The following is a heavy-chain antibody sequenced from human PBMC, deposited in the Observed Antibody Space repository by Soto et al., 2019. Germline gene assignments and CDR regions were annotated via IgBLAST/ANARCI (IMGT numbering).Heavy chain of an antibody. Sequence: EMQLVESGGGLVQPGGSLRLSCAASGFTFSSYEMHWVRQAPGKGLEWISYINSTGSGTHYADSVKGRFTMSRDNTKNSVSLQMSSLRAEDTAVYYCVRDLHEPLATDALRVANWGQGTQVTVSS. CDR2: INSTGSGT. V-gene: IGHV3-48*03. J-gene: IGHJ4*02. D-gene: IGHD2-15*01. CDR1: GFTFSSYE. CDR3: VRDLHEPLATDALRVAN.